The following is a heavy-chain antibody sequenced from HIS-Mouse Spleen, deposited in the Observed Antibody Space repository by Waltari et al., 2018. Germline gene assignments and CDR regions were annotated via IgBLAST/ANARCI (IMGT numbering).Heavy chain of an antibody. J-gene: IGHJ3*02. V-gene: IGHV1-2*02. Sequence: QVQLVQSGAEVKKPGASVKVSCKASGYTFTGYYMPWVGQAPGQGLEWMGWINPNRGGTNYAQKFQGRVTMTRDTSISTAYMELSRLRSDDTAVYYCARGSYGSGSYYPDGYAFDIWGQGTMVTVSS. D-gene: IGHD3-10*01. CDR3: ARGSYGSGSYYPDGYAFDI. CDR1: GYTFTGYY. CDR2: INPNRGGT.